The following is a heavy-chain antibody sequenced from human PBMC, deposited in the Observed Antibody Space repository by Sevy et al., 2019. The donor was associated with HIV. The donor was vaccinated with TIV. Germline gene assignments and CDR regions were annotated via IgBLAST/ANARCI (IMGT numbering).Heavy chain of an antibody. Sequence: GESLKISCAASGFTLSNSYMAWIRQAPGKGLEWVSYISRGGTDVYYADSVEGRFTISEESAKNSLYLQMNSLGADDTAGYYCAIGVGLYHWGPGTLVTVSS. CDR2: ISRGGTDV. CDR1: GFTLSNSY. J-gene: IGHJ5*02. V-gene: IGHV3-11*01. CDR3: AIGVGLYH. D-gene: IGHD1-26*01.